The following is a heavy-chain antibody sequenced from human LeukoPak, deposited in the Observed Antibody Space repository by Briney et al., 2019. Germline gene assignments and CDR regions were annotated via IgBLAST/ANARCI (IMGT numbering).Heavy chain of an antibody. V-gene: IGHV3-74*01. D-gene: IGHD1-20*01. J-gene: IGHJ4*02. Sequence: GGSLRLSCAASGFTFSNYMMHWVRQAPGKGLVWVSRIKSGGITITYADSVKGRLTISRDNAKNTLYLQTNSLRAEDTAVYYCLRDLNWSLDQWGQGNPGHRLL. CDR3: LRDLNWSLDQ. CDR2: IKSGGITI. CDR1: GFTFSNYM.